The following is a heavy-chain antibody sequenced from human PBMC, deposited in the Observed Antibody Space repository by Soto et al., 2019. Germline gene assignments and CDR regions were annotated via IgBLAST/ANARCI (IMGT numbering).Heavy chain of an antibody. V-gene: IGHV5-51*01. J-gene: IGHJ6*02. D-gene: IGHD5-18*01. CDR3: ARGMGGYSYGFFGSQNPYYYGMDV. CDR1: GYLLTRYS. Sequence: GECLEILRKCSGYLLTRYSIGWVRQMPRKGLEWMGIIYPGDSDTRYSPSSQGQVTISADKSISTAYLQWSSLKASDTAMYYCARGMGGYSYGFFGSQNPYYYGMDVWGQGTTVTVSS. CDR2: IYPGDSDT.